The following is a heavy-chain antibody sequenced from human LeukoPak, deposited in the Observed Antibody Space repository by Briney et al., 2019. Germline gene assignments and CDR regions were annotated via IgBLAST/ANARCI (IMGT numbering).Heavy chain of an antibody. D-gene: IGHD5-12*01. V-gene: IGHV4-4*07. CDR3: SRGGGYGDY. J-gene: IGHJ4*02. CDR1: GASITGFY. CDR2: IHTNGGT. Sequence: SETLSLTCTVSGASITGFYYKWIRQSAGKGLEWIGRIHTNGGTDYRPSLNSRVTMSVDTSKKQISLKLTSVTAADTAVYFCSRGGGYGDYWGQGILVTVSS.